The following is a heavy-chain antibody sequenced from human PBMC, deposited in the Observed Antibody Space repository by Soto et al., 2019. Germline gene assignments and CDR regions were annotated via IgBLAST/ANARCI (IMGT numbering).Heavy chain of an antibody. J-gene: IGHJ6*02. CDR1: GGTFSSYA. CDR2: IIPIFGTA. CDR3: ASGEIAARPDYYYYYYGMDV. Sequence: QVQLVQSGAEVKKPGSSVKVSCKASGGTFSSYAISWVRQAPGQGLEWMGGIIPIFGTANYAQKFQGRVTITADESTSTAYMELSSLRSEDTAVYYCASGEIAARPDYYYYYYGMDVWGQGTTVTVSS. V-gene: IGHV1-69*01. D-gene: IGHD6-6*01.